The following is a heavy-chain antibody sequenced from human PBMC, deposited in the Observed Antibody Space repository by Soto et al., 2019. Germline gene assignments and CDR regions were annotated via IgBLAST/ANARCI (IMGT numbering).Heavy chain of an antibody. V-gene: IGHV6-1*01. D-gene: IGHD4-4*01. CDR1: GDSISSNSAA. CDR2: TYYRSRWYH. CDR3: ASYRYDY. J-gene: IGHJ4*02. Sequence: QTLSLTCAISGDSISSNSAAWNWIRQSPSRGFEWLGRTYYRSRWYHDYAVSVKSRIIINPDTSKNQVSLQLNSVTPDDTAVYYCASYRYDYWGQGTVVTVSS.